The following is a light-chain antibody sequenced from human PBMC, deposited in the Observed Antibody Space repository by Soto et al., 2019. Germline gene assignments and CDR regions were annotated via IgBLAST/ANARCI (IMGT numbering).Light chain of an antibody. V-gene: IGLV3-9*01. Sequence: SYELAQPLSVSVALGQTARITCGGNNIGSKNVHWYQQKPGQAPVLVIYRDSYRPSGIPERFSGSNSGNTATLTISRAQAGDEADYYCQVWDSITVVFGGGTKLTVL. J-gene: IGLJ2*01. CDR2: RDS. CDR3: QVWDSITVV. CDR1: NIGSKN.